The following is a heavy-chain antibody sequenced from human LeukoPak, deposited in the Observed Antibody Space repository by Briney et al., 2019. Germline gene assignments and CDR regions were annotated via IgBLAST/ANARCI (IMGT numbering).Heavy chain of an antibody. D-gene: IGHD3-22*01. CDR1: GGTFISYA. J-gene: IGHJ4*02. Sequence: SVKVSCKASGGTFISYAISWVRQAPGQGLEWMGRIIPIFGIANYAQKFQGRVTITVDKSTSTAYMELSSLRSEDTAVYYCASGGTYYYDSSDCWGQGTLVTVSS. CDR2: IIPIFGIA. V-gene: IGHV1-69*04. CDR3: ASGGTYYYDSSDC.